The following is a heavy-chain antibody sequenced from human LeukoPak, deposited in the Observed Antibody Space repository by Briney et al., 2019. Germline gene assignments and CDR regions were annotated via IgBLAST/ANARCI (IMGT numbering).Heavy chain of an antibody. CDR1: GFTVSSNY. Sequence: GGSLRLSCAASGFTVSSNYMNWVRQAPGKGLEWVSLISSGGTTYYTDSVKGRFTISRDNSKSTLYLQMNSLRAEDTAAYYCAGDPSPVYYASGSSKYYYYGMDVWGPGTTVTVSS. CDR3: AGDPSPVYYASGSSKYYYYGMDV. D-gene: IGHD3-10*01. CDR2: ISSGGTT. V-gene: IGHV3-66*01. J-gene: IGHJ6*02.